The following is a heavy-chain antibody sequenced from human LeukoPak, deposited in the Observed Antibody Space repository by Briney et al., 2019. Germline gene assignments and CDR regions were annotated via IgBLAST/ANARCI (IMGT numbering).Heavy chain of an antibody. CDR3: ARVGVGDWGSVWDH. D-gene: IGHD3-16*01. V-gene: IGHV3-48*02. CDR2: ISSGGGVT. CDR1: DFSFRTYS. J-gene: IGHJ4*02. Sequence: AGGSLRLSCGASDFSFRTYSMIWARQTPGTGLEWISYISSGGGVTHYAESVKGRFSISRDNAKNSLFLQMNRLKDKDTAVYYCARVGVGDWGSVWDHWGQGVRVTVSS.